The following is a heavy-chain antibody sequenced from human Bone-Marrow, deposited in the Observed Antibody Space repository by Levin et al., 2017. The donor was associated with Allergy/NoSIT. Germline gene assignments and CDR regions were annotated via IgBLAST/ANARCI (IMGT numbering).Heavy chain of an antibody. CDR3: ARGRWADIDYGGKLDF. CDR1: GYTFTDYY. J-gene: IGHJ4*02. Sequence: GESLKISCKASGYTFTDYYMHWVRQAPGQGPEWMGRINPKNGGTDFAQRFQGRVTMTSDTSISTAYMELSSLTSDDADVYYCARGRWADIDYGGKLDFWGQGALVIVSS. CDR2: INPKNGGT. D-gene: IGHD4-17*01. V-gene: IGHV1-2*05.